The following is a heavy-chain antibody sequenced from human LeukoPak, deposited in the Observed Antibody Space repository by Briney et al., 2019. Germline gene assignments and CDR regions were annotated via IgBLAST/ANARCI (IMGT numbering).Heavy chain of an antibody. V-gene: IGHV3-21*01. Sequence: NPGGSLRHSCAASGFTLSSYSMNWVRQAPGKGLEWVSYISSSSTHIYYADSVKGRFTISRDNARNSLYLQMNSLRAEDTAIYYCARSEHSSSSFDYWGQGTLVTVSS. CDR3: ARSEHSSSSFDY. J-gene: IGHJ4*02. D-gene: IGHD6-6*01. CDR1: GFTLSSYS. CDR2: ISSSSTHI.